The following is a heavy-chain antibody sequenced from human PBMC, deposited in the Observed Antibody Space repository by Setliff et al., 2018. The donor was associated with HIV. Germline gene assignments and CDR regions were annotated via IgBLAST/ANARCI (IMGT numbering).Heavy chain of an antibody. CDR3: ARSSDYRSPDAFDI. CDR1: GGTFSSYA. Sequence: ASVKVSCKASGGTFSSYAISWVRQAPGQGLEWMGGIIPIFGTANYAQKFQGRVTITTDESTSTAYMELSSLRSEDTAVYYCARSSDYRSPDAFDIWGQGTMVTV. CDR2: IIPIFGTA. V-gene: IGHV1-69*05. J-gene: IGHJ3*02. D-gene: IGHD4-17*01.